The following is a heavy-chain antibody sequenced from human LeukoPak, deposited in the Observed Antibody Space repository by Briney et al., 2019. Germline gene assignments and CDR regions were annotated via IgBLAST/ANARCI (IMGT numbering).Heavy chain of an antibody. CDR2: ISYDGSNK. J-gene: IGHJ6*02. V-gene: IGHV3-30*03. Sequence: GGSLRLSCAASGFTFSSYGMHWVRQAPGKGLEWVAVISYDGSNKYYADSVKGRFTISKDNSKNTLYLQMNSLRAEDTALYHCARNNGMDVWGQGTTVIVSS. CDR1: GFTFSSYG. CDR3: ARNNGMDV.